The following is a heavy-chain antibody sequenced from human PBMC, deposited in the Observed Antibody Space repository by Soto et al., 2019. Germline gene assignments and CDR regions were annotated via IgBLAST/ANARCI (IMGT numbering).Heavy chain of an antibody. J-gene: IGHJ4*02. D-gene: IGHD3-10*01. CDR2: ASYDGSET. Sequence: PGGTLRLSCPASGFDFRSYGIHWVRQAPGRGLEWVAAASYDGSETYYADSAKGRFTVSKEISKNTAFLQMNALRHEDTAVYFCVRDSGWPILNFDSWGQGTLVTVSS. V-gene: IGHV3-30*03. CDR1: GFDFRSYG. CDR3: VRDSGWPILNFDS.